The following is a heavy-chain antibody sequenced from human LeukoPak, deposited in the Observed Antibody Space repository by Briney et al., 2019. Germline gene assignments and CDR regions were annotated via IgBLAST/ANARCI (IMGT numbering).Heavy chain of an antibody. CDR1: GGSISSSSYY. Sequence: PSETLSLTCTVSGGSISSSSYYWSWIRQPPGKGLEWIGEINHSGSTNYNPSLKSRVTISVDTSKNQFSLKLSSVTAADTAVYYCARRGDSSGYFYYYYMDVWGKGTTVTISS. V-gene: IGHV4-39*07. D-gene: IGHD3-22*01. J-gene: IGHJ6*03. CDR2: INHSGST. CDR3: ARRGDSSGYFYYYYMDV.